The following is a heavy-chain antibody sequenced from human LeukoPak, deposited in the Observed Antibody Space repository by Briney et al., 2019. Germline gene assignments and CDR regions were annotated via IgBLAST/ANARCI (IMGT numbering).Heavy chain of an antibody. CDR1: GGSISGYY. CDR2: IYYSGST. V-gene: IGHV4-59*08. CDR3: ARQKRGDSSSSSWFDP. J-gene: IGHJ5*02. D-gene: IGHD6-6*01. Sequence: SETLSFTCTVSGGSISGYYWSWIRQPPGKGLEWIGYIYYSGSTDYNPSLQSRVTISVDTSKNQFSLKLSSVTAADTAVYFCARQKRGDSSSSSWFDPWGQGTLVIVSS.